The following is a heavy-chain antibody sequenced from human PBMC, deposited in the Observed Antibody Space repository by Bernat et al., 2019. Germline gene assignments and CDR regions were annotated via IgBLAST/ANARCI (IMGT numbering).Heavy chain of an antibody. CDR1: GFTFTSSA. J-gene: IGHJ4*02. D-gene: IGHD3-22*01. V-gene: IGHV1-58*01. Sequence: QMQLVQSGPEVKKPGTSVKVSCKASGFTFTSSAVQWVRQARGQRLEWIGWIVVGSGNTNYAQKFQERVTITRDMSTSTAYMALSSLRSEDTAVYYCAALIGSGYYWDFDYWGQGTLVTVSS. CDR2: IVVGSGNT. CDR3: AALIGSGYYWDFDY.